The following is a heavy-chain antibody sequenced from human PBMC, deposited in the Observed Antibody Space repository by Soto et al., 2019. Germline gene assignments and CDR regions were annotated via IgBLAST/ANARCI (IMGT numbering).Heavy chain of an antibody. CDR2: IYYSGST. CDR1: GGSISSYY. J-gene: IGHJ3*02. V-gene: IGHV4-59*08. CDR3: ARRYGWAFDI. Sequence: SETLSLTCTVSGGSISSYYWSWIRQPPGKGLECIGYIYYSGSTNYNPSLKSRVTISVDTSKNQFSLKLSSVTAADTAVYYCARRYGWAFDIWGQGTMVTVSS. D-gene: IGHD3-16*01.